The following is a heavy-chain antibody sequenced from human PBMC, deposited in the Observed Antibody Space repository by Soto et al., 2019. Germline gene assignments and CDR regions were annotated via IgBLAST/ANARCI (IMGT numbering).Heavy chain of an antibody. Sequence: ASVKVSCKASGYTFTSYGISWVRQAPGQGLEWMGWISAYNGNTNYAQKLQGRVTMTTDTSTSTAYMELRSLRSDDTAMYYCARGVYYDSSGYRNWLDPWGQGTLVTVSS. CDR3: ARGVYYDSSGYRNWLDP. CDR1: GYTFTSYG. J-gene: IGHJ5*02. V-gene: IGHV1-18*01. CDR2: ISAYNGNT. D-gene: IGHD3-22*01.